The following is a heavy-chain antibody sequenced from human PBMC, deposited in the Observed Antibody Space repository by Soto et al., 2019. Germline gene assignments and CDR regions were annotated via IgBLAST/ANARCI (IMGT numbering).Heavy chain of an antibody. CDR2: IHSSGSV. D-gene: IGHD3-9*01. CDR3: ARGSRYFDWLPDY. V-gene: IGHV4-4*07. CDR1: GGSISSYY. Sequence: QVQLQESGPGLVKPSETLSLTRSVSGGSISSYYWSWIRQPAGKGLEWIGRIHSSGSVNYNPSLKSRVTLSVDTSKNQFSLKLTLVTAADTAVYYCARGSRYFDWLPDYWGQGILVTISS. J-gene: IGHJ4*02.